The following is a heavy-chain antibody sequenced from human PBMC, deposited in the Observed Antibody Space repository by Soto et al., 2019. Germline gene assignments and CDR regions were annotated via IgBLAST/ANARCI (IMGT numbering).Heavy chain of an antibody. Sequence: SETLSLTCTVSGGSISSSSYYWGWIRQPPGKGLEWIGSIYYSGSTYYNPSLKSRVTISVDTSKNQFSLKLSSVTAADTAVYYCARHNTVLRYFDWSEPQNYYFDYWGQGTLVTVSS. CDR3: ARHNTVLRYFDWSEPQNYYFDY. J-gene: IGHJ4*02. CDR1: GGSISSSSYY. V-gene: IGHV4-39*01. CDR2: IYYSGST. D-gene: IGHD3-9*01.